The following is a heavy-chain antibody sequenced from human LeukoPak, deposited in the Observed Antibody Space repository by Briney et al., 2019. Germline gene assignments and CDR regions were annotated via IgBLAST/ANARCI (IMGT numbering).Heavy chain of an antibody. D-gene: IGHD1-26*01. Sequence: GGSLRLFCAASGFTFSNYAMSWVRQAPGKGLEWVSLISDSGSSTYYADSVKGRFTISRDNSKNTLYLQMNSLRAEDTAVYYCAKGGGSRNFDYWGQGTLVTVSS. V-gene: IGHV3-23*01. CDR2: ISDSGSST. J-gene: IGHJ4*02. CDR3: AKGGGSRNFDY. CDR1: GFTFSNYA.